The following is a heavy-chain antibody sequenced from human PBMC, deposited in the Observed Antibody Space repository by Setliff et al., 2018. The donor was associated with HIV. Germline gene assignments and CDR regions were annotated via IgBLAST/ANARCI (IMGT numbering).Heavy chain of an antibody. CDR2: ILSTGERT. J-gene: IGHJ4*02. V-gene: IGHV3-23*01. D-gene: IGHD3-22*01. CDR3: AKELAASGLGYFDS. CDR1: GFTFSNYA. Sequence: PGGSLRLSCAASGFTFSNYAMSWVRQAPGEGLECVSAILSTGERTFYADSVKGRFTISRDNSKNTVYLQMNSLRAEDTAEYYCAKELAASGLGYFDSWGRGILVTVSS.